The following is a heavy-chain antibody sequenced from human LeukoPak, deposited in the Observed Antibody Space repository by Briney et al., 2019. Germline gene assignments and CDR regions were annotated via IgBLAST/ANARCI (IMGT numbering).Heavy chain of an antibody. CDR1: GFTFSSYI. Sequence: PGGSLRLSCAASGFTFSSYIMNWVRQAPGKGLEWVSSISSSSSYIYYADSVKGRFTISRDNAKNSLYLQMNSLRAEDTAVYYCARLPGRAAATDYWGQGTLVTVSS. CDR2: ISSSSSYI. CDR3: ARLPGRAAATDY. J-gene: IGHJ4*02. D-gene: IGHD6-13*01. V-gene: IGHV3-21*01.